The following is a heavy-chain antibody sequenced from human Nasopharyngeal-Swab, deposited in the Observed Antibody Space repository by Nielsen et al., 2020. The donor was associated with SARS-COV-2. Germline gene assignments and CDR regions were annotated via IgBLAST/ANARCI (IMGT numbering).Heavy chain of an antibody. CDR3: ARGPPYDFWSGYPHDAFDI. Sequence: SETLSLTCTVSGGSISSGGYYWSWIRQPPGKGLEWIGYIYYSGSTYYNPSLKSRVTISVDTSKNQFSLKLSSVTAADTAVYYCARGPPYDFWSGYPHDAFDIWGQGTMVTVSS. D-gene: IGHD3-3*01. J-gene: IGHJ3*02. CDR1: GGSISSGGYY. V-gene: IGHV4-39*01. CDR2: IYYSGST.